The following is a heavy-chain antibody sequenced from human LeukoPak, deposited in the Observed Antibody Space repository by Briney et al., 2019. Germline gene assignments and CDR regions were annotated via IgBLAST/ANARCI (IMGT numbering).Heavy chain of an antibody. CDR2: SRNKANSYTA. D-gene: IGHD3-9*01. CDR1: GFIFSDHY. J-gene: IGHJ4*02. Sequence: PGGSLRLSCAASGFIFSDHYMGWVRQVPGKGLEWVGRSRNKANSYTAEYAASVKGRFTISRDDSKNSLYLQMNSLQIEDTAVYYCARDRPTLTGYYPFDYWGQGTLVTVSS. V-gene: IGHV3-72*01. CDR3: ARDRPTLTGYYPFDY.